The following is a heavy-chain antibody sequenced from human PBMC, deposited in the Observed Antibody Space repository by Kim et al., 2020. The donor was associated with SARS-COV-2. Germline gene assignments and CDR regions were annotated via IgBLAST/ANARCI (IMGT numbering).Heavy chain of an antibody. D-gene: IGHD6-19*01. CDR2: IYYSGST. V-gene: IGHV4-59*01. Sequence: SETLSLTCTVSGGSISSYYWSWIRQPPGKGLEWIGYIYYSGSTNYNPSLKSRVTISVDTSKNQYSLKLSSVTAADTAVKYCAKVYSSGWYGREPDYRGQGTLVTVSS. J-gene: IGHJ4*02. CDR3: AKVYSSGWYGREPDY. CDR1: GGSISSYY.